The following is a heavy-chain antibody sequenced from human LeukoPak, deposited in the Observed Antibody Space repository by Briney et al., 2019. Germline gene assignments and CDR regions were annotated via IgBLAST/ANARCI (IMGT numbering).Heavy chain of an antibody. CDR1: GYTFTSYA. Sequence: ASVKVSCKASGYTFTSYAMNWVRQAPGQGLEWMGWINTNTGNPTYAQGFTGRFVFSLDTSVSTAYLQISSLKAEDTAVYYCARSRQQLVSRWFDPWGQGTLVTVSS. J-gene: IGHJ5*02. CDR3: ARSRQQLVSRWFDP. CDR2: INTNTGNP. D-gene: IGHD6-13*01. V-gene: IGHV7-4-1*02.